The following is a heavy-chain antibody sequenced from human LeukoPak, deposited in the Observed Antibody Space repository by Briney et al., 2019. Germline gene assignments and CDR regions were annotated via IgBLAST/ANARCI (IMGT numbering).Heavy chain of an antibody. CDR1: GFTFSNYA. CDR2: ISDSGGST. D-gene: IGHD3-10*01. J-gene: IGHJ4*02. Sequence: QPGGSLRLSCAASGFTFSNYAMTWVRQAPGKGLEWVSGISDSGGSTYYADSVKGRFTISRDNSKNTLYLQMSSLRAEDTAVYYCAKSLSGGGYYFEYWGQGTLVTVSS. CDR3: AKSLSGGGYYFEY. V-gene: IGHV3-23*01.